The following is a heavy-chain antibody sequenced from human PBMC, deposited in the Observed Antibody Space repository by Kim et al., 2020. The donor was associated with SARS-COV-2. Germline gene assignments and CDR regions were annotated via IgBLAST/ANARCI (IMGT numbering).Heavy chain of an antibody. J-gene: IGHJ6*02. CDR3: ARDYSRAWRELPVVYGMDV. Sequence: GRFTITRDNSKNTLYLQMNSLRAEDTAVYYCARDYSRAWRELPVVYGMDVWGQGTTVTVSS. D-gene: IGHD1-26*01. V-gene: IGHV3-30*01.